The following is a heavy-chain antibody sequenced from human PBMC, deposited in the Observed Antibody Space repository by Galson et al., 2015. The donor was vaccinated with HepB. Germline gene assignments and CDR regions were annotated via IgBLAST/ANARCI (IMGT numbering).Heavy chain of an antibody. V-gene: IGHV3-33*08. CDR3: ARDYSGSYDY. D-gene: IGHD1-26*01. CDR2: IWYDGSNK. J-gene: IGHJ4*02. Sequence: SLRLSCAASGFTFSSYGMHWVRQASGKGLEWVAVIWYDGSNKYYADSVKGRFTISRDNSKNTLYLQMNSLRAEDTAVYYCARDYSGSYDYWGQGTLVTVSS. CDR1: GFTFSSYG.